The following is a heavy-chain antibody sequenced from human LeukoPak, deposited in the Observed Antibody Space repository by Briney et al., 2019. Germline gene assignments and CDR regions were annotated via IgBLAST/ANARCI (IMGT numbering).Heavy chain of an antibody. D-gene: IGHD6-13*01. J-gene: IGHJ6*02. CDR1: GYTFISYD. CDR3: ASVFGYSSSWYPLYYYYGMDV. Sequence: ASVKVSCKASGYTFISYDINWVRQATGQGLEWMGWMNPNSGNTGYAQKFQGRVTMTRNTSISTAYMELSSLRSEDTAVYYCASVFGYSSSWYPLYYYYGMDVWGQGTTVTVSS. CDR2: MNPNSGNT. V-gene: IGHV1-8*01.